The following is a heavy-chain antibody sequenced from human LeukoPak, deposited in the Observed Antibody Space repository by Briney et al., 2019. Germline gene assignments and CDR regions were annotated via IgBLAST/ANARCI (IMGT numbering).Heavy chain of an antibody. D-gene: IGHD4-23*01. Sequence: GGSLRLSCAASGFTFSSHGMNWVRQAPGKGLEWVSGISPSGGITYYTDSVKGRFTISRDNSKNTLYLQMNSLRPEDTAVYYCARGARKGDDYGGFFDYWGQGTLVSVSS. CDR2: ISPSGGIT. CDR3: ARGARKGDDYGGFFDY. V-gene: IGHV3-23*01. J-gene: IGHJ4*02. CDR1: GFTFSSHG.